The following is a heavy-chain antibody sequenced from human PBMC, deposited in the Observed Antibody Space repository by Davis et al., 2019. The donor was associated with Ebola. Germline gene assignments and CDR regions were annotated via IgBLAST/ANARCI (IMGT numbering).Heavy chain of an antibody. Sequence: GGSLRLSCAASGFTFSGSAMHWVRQASGKGLEWVGRIGSKANSYATAYAASVKGRFTISRDDSKNTAYLQMNSLKTEDTAVYYCTSTDRTFDYWGQGTLVTVSS. CDR2: IGSKANSYAT. CDR1: GFTFSGSA. V-gene: IGHV3-73*01. D-gene: IGHD1-14*01. J-gene: IGHJ4*02. CDR3: TSTDRTFDY.